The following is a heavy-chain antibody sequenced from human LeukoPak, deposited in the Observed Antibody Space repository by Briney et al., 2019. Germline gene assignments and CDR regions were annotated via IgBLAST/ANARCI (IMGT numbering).Heavy chain of an antibody. V-gene: IGHV4-39*01. J-gene: IGHJ3*02. CDR3: AGPGVVVIATSFAFDI. D-gene: IGHD2-21*01. Sequence: SETLSLTCTVSGGSISSSSYYWGWIRQPPGKGVEWIGSIYYSGSTYYNPSLKSRVTISVDTSKNQFSLKLSSVTAADTAVYYCAGPGVVVIATSFAFDIWGQRTMVTVSS. CDR2: IYYSGST. CDR1: GGSISSSSYY.